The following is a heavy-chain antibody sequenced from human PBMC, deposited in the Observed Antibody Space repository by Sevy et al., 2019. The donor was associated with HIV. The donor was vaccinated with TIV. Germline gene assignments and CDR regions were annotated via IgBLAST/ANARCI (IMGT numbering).Heavy chain of an antibody. CDR3: ARAGGWGNIDHSNQILDI. Sequence: GGSLRLSCAASEFIFTGYWMNWVRQAPGKGLEWVANIDQDGSDKRYVDSVRGRFTISRDNANNFLYLQMSSLRADDTAVYYCARAGGWGNIDHSNQILDIWGHGTKVTVSS. D-gene: IGHD3-16*01. CDR2: IDQDGSDK. J-gene: IGHJ3*02. CDR1: EFIFTGYW. V-gene: IGHV3-7*01.